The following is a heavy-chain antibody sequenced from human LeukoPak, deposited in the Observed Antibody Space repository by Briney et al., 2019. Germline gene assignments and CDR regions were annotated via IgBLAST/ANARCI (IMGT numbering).Heavy chain of an antibody. CDR3: ARDSDSGSWNSGYYFDY. D-gene: IGHD6-13*01. CDR2: ISYDGSNK. CDR1: GFTFSNYA. J-gene: IGHJ4*02. Sequence: GGSLRLSCAASGFTFSNYAMHWVRQAPGKGLEWVAVISYDGSNKYYADSVKGRFTISRDNSKNTLYLQMNSLRAEDTAVYYCARDSDSGSWNSGYYFDYWGQGTLVTVSS. V-gene: IGHV3-30*14.